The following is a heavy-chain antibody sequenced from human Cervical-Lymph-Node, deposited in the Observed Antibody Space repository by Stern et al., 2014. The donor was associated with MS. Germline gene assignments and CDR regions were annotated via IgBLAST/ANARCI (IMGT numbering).Heavy chain of an antibody. CDR3: ARFYSSSSFADAFDI. J-gene: IGHJ3*02. D-gene: IGHD6-6*01. CDR1: GFSLTTSGIC. V-gene: IGHV2-70*01. Sequence: QVTLKESGPALVKPTQTLTLTCTFSGFSLTTSGICVSWIRQPPGKALEWLALIDWDDDKSYNTSLKTRLTISKDTSKNQVVLTMANMDPVDTATYYCARFYSSSSFADAFDIWGQGTMVTVSS. CDR2: IDWDDDK.